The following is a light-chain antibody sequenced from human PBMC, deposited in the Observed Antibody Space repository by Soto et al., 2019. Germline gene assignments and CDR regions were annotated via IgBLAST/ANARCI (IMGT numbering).Light chain of an antibody. CDR1: QGISNH. V-gene: IGKV1-27*01. J-gene: IGKJ4*01. CDR2: AAS. Sequence: DIQMTQSPSSLSASVGDRVTITCRASQGISNHLAWYQQKPGKVPKLLIYAASTLRSGVPSRFSGRGSGTDFTLTISRLQPEDVATYYCQKYNSAPLTFGGGTKVEIK. CDR3: QKYNSAPLT.